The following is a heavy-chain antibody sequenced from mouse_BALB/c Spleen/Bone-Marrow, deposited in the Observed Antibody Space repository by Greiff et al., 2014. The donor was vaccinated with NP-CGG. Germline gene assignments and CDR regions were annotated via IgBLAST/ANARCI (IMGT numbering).Heavy chain of an antibody. Sequence: EVQLQQSGPELVKPGASMKISCKASGYSFTGYTMNWVKQSHGKNLEWIGLINPYSGGTSYNQKFKGKATLTVDKSSSTAYMELLSLTSEDSAVYYCARWAIYYDYGEDYAMDYWGQGTSVTVSS. CDR2: INPYSGGT. J-gene: IGHJ4*01. D-gene: IGHD2-4*01. CDR3: ARWAIYYDYGEDYAMDY. CDR1: GYSFTGYT. V-gene: IGHV1-18*01.